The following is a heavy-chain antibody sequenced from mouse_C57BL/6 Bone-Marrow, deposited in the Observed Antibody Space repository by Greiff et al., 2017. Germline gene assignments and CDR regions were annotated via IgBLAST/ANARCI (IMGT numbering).Heavy chain of an antibody. CDR2: INPNNGGT. D-gene: IGHD1-1*01. CDR3: ARSSTTVVYYYAMDY. J-gene: IGHJ4*01. CDR1: GYTFTDYY. V-gene: IGHV1-26*01. Sequence: EVQLQQSGPELVKPGASVKISCKASGYTFTDYYMNWVKQSHGKSLEWIGDINPNNGGTSYNQKFKGKATLTVDKSSSTAYMELSSLTSEDSAVYYCARSSTTVVYYYAMDYWGQGTSVTVSS.